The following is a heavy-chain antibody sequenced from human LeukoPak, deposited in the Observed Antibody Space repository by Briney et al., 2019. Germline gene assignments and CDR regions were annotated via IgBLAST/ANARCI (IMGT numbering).Heavy chain of an antibody. D-gene: IGHD2-8*01. Sequence: SVKASCKASGCTFTSYAINWVRQATGQGLEWMGRMNPILGIANYAQKFQGRVTITADKSTSTAYMELSSLRSEDTAVYYCARTVVPDAFDIWGQGTMVTVSS. CDR2: MNPILGIA. V-gene: IGHV1-69*04. CDR1: GCTFTSYA. CDR3: ARTVVPDAFDI. J-gene: IGHJ3*02.